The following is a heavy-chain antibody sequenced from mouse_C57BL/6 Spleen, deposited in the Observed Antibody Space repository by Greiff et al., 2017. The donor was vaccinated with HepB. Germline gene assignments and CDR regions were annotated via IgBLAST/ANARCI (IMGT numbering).Heavy chain of an antibody. D-gene: IGHD2-4*01. V-gene: IGHV1-22*01. CDR1: GYTFTDYN. Sequence: EAQLQQSGPELVKPGASVKMSCKASGYTFTDYNMHWVKQSHGKSLEWIGYINPNNGGTSYNQKFKGKATLTVNKSSSTAYMELRSLTSEDSAVYYCAPSIYYDYPYAMDYWGQGTSVTVSS. J-gene: IGHJ4*01. CDR3: APSIYYDYPYAMDY. CDR2: INPNNGGT.